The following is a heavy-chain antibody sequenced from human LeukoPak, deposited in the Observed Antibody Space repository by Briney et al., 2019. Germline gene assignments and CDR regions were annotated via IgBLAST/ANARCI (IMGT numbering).Heavy chain of an antibody. J-gene: IGHJ3*02. V-gene: IGHV3-48*04. D-gene: IGHD3-10*01. CDR1: GFTFSSYG. Sequence: GGSLRLSCAASGFTFSSYGMSWVRQAPGKGLEWVSAISSSGSTIYYADSVKGRFTISRDNAKNSLYLQMNSLRAEDTAVYYCARDSSPSLLWFGELGSNDAFDIWGQGTMVTVSS. CDR3: ARDSSPSLLWFGELGSNDAFDI. CDR2: ISSSGSTI.